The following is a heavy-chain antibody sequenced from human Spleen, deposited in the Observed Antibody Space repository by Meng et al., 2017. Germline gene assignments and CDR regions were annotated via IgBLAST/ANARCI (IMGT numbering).Heavy chain of an antibody. J-gene: IGHJ4*01. CDR3: ARVAQWELPPFYFDY. V-gene: IGHV3-11*01. CDR1: GFSLSAYY. D-gene: IGHD1-26*01. Sequence: GESLKISCAASGFSLSAYYIMWIRQAPGKGLEWISYISGTGGTIYYADSVKGRFTSSRDNAKNSLYLQMSSLRVDDTAIYYCARVAQWELPPFYFDYWGHGSLVTCAS. CDR2: ISGTGGTI.